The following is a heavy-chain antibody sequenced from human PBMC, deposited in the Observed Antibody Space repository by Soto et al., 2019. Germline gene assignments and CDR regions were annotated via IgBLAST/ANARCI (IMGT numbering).Heavy chain of an antibody. CDR3: ATRHGDNPQAGNVN. V-gene: IGHV1-69*01. D-gene: IGHD2-21*02. Sequence: PVKVSCKASVGTFSSYAICWVLQAPGQGLEWMGGIIPIFGTANYAQMFQGRVTITAEESRSTAYMELSSLRSEERRVCDCATRHGDNPQAGNVNWGQGTVVNGSA. J-gene: IGHJ4*02. CDR1: VGTFSSYA. CDR2: IIPIFGTA.